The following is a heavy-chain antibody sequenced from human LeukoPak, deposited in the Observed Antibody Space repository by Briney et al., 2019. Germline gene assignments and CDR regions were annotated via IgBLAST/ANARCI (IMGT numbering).Heavy chain of an antibody. V-gene: IGHV3-30*03. D-gene: IGHD5-12*01. CDR1: GVTFSSYG. CDR2: ISSDGNSK. CDR3: TTKVIRGNSGDDYDD. Sequence: GGSLRLSCAASGVTFSSYGMHWVRQAPGKGLEWVALISSDGNSKVYGDSVEGRFTISRDDSKSTLYLQMDSLRPEDTAVYYCTTKVIRGNSGDDYDDWGQGTLVTVSS. J-gene: IGHJ4*02.